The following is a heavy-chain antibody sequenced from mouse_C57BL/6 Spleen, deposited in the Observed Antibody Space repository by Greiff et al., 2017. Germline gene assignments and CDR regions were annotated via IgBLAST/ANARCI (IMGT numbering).Heavy chain of an antibody. V-gene: IGHV1-22*01. CDR3: ARDEGLRRYFDV. Sequence: EVQLQQSGPELVKPGASVKMSCKASGYTFTDYNMHWVKQSHGKSLEWIGYINPNNGGTSYNQKFKGKATLTVNKSSSPAYMELRGVTSEDSAVYYCARDEGLRRYFDVWGTGTTVTVSS. CDR2: INPNNGGT. D-gene: IGHD2-4*01. J-gene: IGHJ1*03. CDR1: GYTFTDYN.